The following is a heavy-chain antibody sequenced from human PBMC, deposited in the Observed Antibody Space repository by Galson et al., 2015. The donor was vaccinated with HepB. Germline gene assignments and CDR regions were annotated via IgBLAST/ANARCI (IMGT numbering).Heavy chain of an antibody. Sequence: LRLSCAASGFTFSTYWMSWVRQAPGKGLEWVANIKKDGSEKNYVDSVKGRFTISRDNAKNSLYLQMNSLRAEDTAVYYCARGVRQYYYDSTGGGWGQGTLVTVSS. V-gene: IGHV3-7*03. CDR2: IKKDGSEK. D-gene: IGHD3-22*01. J-gene: IGHJ4*02. CDR3: ARGVRQYYYDSTGGG. CDR1: GFTFSTYW.